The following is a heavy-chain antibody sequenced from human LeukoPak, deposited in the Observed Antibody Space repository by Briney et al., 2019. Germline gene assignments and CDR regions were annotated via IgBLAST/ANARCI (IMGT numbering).Heavy chain of an antibody. V-gene: IGHV4-61*01. Sequence: SETLSFTCTVSGGSVSSGSYYWSWIRQPPGKGLEWIGYIYYSGNTNYNPSLKSRVTISVDTSKDQFSLRLSSVTTADTAVYYCARDYTVSRYYYFYGMDVWGQGTTVTVSS. D-gene: IGHD3-16*01. J-gene: IGHJ6*02. CDR3: ARDYTVSRYYYFYGMDV. CDR2: IYYSGNT. CDR1: GGSVSSGSYY.